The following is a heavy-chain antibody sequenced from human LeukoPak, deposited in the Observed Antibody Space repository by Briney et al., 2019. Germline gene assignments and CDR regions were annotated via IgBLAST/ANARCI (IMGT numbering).Heavy chain of an antibody. CDR1: GFTFSSYV. J-gene: IGHJ6*02. CDR3: ARDMVWRYCDSSGYSPLYYYYYGMDV. CDR2: ISYDGSNK. D-gene: IGHD3-22*01. Sequence: PGRSLRLSCAASGFTFSSYVMHWVRQAPGKGLEWVAVISYDGSNKYYADSVKGRFTISRDNSKNTLYLQMNSLRAEDTAVYYCARDMVWRYCDSSGYSPLYYYYYGMDVWGQGTTVTVSS. V-gene: IGHV3-30-3*01.